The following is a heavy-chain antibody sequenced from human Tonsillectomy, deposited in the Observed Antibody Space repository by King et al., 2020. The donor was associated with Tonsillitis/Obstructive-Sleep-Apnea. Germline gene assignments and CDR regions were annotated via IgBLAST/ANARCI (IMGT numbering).Heavy chain of an antibody. J-gene: IGHJ6*02. CDR2: IYYSGST. V-gene: IGHV4-39*02. CDR1: GGSISSSSYY. D-gene: IGHD3-3*01. Sequence: QLQESGPGLVKPSETLSLTCTVSGGSISSSSYYWGWIRQPPGQGLEWIGSIYYSGSTYYNPSLKSRVTISVDTSKNQFSLKLSSVTAADTAVCYCARDDFWSGQRSRYYYYYGMDVWGQGTTVTVSS. CDR3: ARDDFWSGQRSRYYYYYGMDV.